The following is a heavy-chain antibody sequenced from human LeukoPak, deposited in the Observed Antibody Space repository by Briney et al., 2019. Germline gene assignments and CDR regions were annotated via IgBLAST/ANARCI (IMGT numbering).Heavy chain of an antibody. CDR2: IYYSGST. CDR1: GGSIRSGGYY. D-gene: IGHD6-19*01. CDR3: ARGGSGDHFDY. V-gene: IGHV4-31*03. J-gene: IGHJ4*02. Sequence: SETLSLTCTVSGGSIRSGGYYWSWIRQHPGKGLEWIGYIYYSGSTYYNPSLKSRVTISVDTSKNQFSLKLSSVTAADTAVYYCARGGSGDHFDYWGQGTLVTVSS.